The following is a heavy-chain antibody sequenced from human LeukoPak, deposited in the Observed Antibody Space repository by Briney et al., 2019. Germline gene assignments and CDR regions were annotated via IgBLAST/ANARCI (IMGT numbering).Heavy chain of an antibody. V-gene: IGHV3-48*04. CDR2: ISSSSTI. D-gene: IGHD3-10*01. CDR3: ARDSWRGYYGSGSYSGNYFDY. Sequence: GSLRLSCAASGFTFSSYSMNWVRQAPGKGLEWVSYISSSSTIYYADSVKGRFTISRDNAKNSLYLQMNSLRAEDTAVYYCARDSWRGYYGSGSYSGNYFDYWGQGTLVTVSS. CDR1: GFTFSSYS. J-gene: IGHJ4*02.